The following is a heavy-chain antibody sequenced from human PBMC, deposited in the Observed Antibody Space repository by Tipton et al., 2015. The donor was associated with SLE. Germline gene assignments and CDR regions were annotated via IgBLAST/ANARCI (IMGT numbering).Heavy chain of an antibody. Sequence: SLSLSCAASGFTFSNAWMSWVRQAPGKWLECVGRIKSKTDGGTTDYAAHVNCRFTISREDSKNTLYLQMNSLRTEYTAVYYCTTNIVVGSAHTLLDFWGQGTWVTFAS. CDR2: IKSKTDGGTT. J-gene: IGHJ6*02. V-gene: IGHV3-15*01. CDR1: GFTFSNAW. CDR3: TTNIVVGSAHTLLDF. D-gene: IGHD2-21*01.